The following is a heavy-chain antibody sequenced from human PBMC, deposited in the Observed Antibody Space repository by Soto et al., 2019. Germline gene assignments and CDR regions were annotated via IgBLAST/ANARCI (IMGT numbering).Heavy chain of an antibody. V-gene: IGHV1-18*01. CDR2: IGVYNGNT. D-gene: IGHD3-22*01. CDR3: AAQYDSSGYPALDAFDI. Sequence: GASVKVSCKASGYTFTSYGISWVRQAPGQGLEWMGWIGVYNGNTNYAQKFQGRVTITRDMSTSTAYMELSSLRSEDTAVYYCAAQYDSSGYPALDAFDIWGQGTMVTVSS. CDR1: GYTFTSYG. J-gene: IGHJ3*02.